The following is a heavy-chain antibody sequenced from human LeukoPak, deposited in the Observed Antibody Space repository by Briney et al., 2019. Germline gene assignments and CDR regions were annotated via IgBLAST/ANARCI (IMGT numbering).Heavy chain of an antibody. D-gene: IGHD3-3*01. CDR3: TTSPGITVFGGVTDY. V-gene: IGHV3-15*04. CDR2: IESKADGGTT. J-gene: IGHJ4*02. Sequence: GGSLSPSCAASAPTFRNAFINWVRQAPGKGLEWVGRIESKADGGTTDYAAPLKGRITISRDDSENTLYLDMNSVKVEDTGVYYCTTSPGITVFGGVTDYWGQGGLVIVSS. CDR1: APTFRNAF.